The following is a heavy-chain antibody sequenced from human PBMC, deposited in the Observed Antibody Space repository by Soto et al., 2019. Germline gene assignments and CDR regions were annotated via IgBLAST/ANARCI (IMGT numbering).Heavy chain of an antibody. J-gene: IGHJ4*02. CDR3: TRLSDCSSTSCYDY. CDR2: IRSKANSYAT. CDR1: GFTFSGSA. D-gene: IGHD2-2*01. Sequence: EVQLVESGGGLVQPGGSLKLSCAASGFTFSGSAMHWVRQASGKGLEWVGRIRSKANSYATAYAASVKGRFTISRDDSKNTAYLQMYSLKTEDTAVYYCTRLSDCSSTSCYDYWGQGTLVTVSS. V-gene: IGHV3-73*01.